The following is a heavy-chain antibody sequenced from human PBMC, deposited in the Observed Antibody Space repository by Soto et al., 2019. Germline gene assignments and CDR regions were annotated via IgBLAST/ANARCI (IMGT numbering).Heavy chain of an antibody. CDR3: ARGGMEYYYDSSGDGDAFDI. J-gene: IGHJ3*02. CDR1: GGSISSYY. CDR2: IYYSGST. V-gene: IGHV4-59*01. Sequence: SETLSLTCTVSGGSISSYYWSWIRQPPGKGLEWIGYIYYSGSTNYNPSLKSRVTISVDTSKNQFSLKLSSVTAADTAVYYCARGGMEYYYDSSGDGDAFDIWGQGTMVTVSS. D-gene: IGHD3-22*01.